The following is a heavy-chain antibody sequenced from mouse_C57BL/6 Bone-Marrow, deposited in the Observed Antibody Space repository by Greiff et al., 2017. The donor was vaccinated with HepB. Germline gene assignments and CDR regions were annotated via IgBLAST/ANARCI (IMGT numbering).Heavy chain of an antibody. V-gene: IGHV3-6*01. CDR3: ARDITTVVAMDY. CDR1: GYSITSGYY. J-gene: IGHJ4*01. D-gene: IGHD1-1*01. Sequence: EVQLVESGPGLVKPSQSLSLTCSVTGYSITSGYYWNWIRQFPGNKLEWMGYISYDGSNNYNPSLKNRISITRDTSKNQFFLKLNSVTTEDTATYYCARDITTVVAMDYWGQGTSVTVSS. CDR2: ISYDGSN.